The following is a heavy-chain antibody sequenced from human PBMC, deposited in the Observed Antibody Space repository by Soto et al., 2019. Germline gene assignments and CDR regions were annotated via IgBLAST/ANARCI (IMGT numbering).Heavy chain of an antibody. Sequence: QVTLKESGPVLVKPTETLTLTCTVSGFSLSNARMGVSWIRQPPGKALEWLAHIFSNDEKSYSTSLKSRLTISKDTSKSQVVLTMTNMDPVDTATYYCARERAIGRYCSSTSCYQGRYYYGMDVWGQGTTVTVSS. D-gene: IGHD2-2*01. J-gene: IGHJ6*02. CDR3: ARERAIGRYCSSTSCYQGRYYYGMDV. CDR2: IFSNDEK. V-gene: IGHV2-26*01. CDR1: GFSLSNARMG.